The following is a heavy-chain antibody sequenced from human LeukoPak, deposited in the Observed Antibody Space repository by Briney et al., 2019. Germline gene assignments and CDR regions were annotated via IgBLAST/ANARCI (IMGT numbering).Heavy chain of an antibody. CDR1: GFTFSSYA. D-gene: IGHD3/OR15-3a*01. Sequence: GGSLRLSCAASGFTFSSYAMSWVRQAPGKGLEWVSAISGSGGSTYYADSVKGRFTISRDNPMNTLYLQMNGLRPDDTAVYFRARSLDPGPWYFDLWGRGTLVTVSS. V-gene: IGHV3-23*01. CDR3: ARSLDPGPWYFDL. CDR2: ISGSGGST. J-gene: IGHJ2*01.